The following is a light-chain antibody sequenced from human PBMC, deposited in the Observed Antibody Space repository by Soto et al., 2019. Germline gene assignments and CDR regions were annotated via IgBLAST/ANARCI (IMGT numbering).Light chain of an antibody. CDR3: QVWDNNGGHNYV. Sequence: SYELTQPPSVSVAPGQTARITCGGNNIGIYSVHWYQQRPGQAPVLVVYDGSDRTSGIPERFSGSNSGNTATLTIGRVEAADEADYYCQVWDNNGGHNYVFGTGTKLTVL. CDR1: NIGIYS. CDR2: DGS. J-gene: IGLJ1*01. V-gene: IGLV3-21*02.